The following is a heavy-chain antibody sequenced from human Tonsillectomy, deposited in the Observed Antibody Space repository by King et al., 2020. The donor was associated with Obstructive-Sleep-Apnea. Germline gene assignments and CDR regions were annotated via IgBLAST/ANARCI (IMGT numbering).Heavy chain of an antibody. V-gene: IGHV4-59*08. CDR1: GGSITSHY. D-gene: IGHD2-21*01. CDR2: IYYNGST. CDR3: ARHSFMPPVVPQAFDY. Sequence: QLQESGPRLVKPSETLSLTCTVSGGSITSHYWSWIRQPPGKGLEWIGYIYYNGSTNYNPSLKSRVTTSVDTSKNQLSLKLSSVTAADPAVYYCARHSFMPPVVPQAFDYWGQGTLVTVSS. J-gene: IGHJ4*02.